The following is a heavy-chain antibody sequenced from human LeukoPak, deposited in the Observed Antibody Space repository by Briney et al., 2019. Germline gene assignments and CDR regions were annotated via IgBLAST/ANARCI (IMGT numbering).Heavy chain of an antibody. D-gene: IGHD3-3*01. CDR3: ARVGQNYDFWSGYYPDFDY. Sequence: GGSLRLSCAASGLTFSSYAMSWVRQAPGKGLEWVSAISGSGGSTYYADSVKGRFTISRDNSKNTLYLQMNSLRAEDTAVYYCARVGQNYDFWSGYYPDFDYWGQGTLVTVSS. CDR2: ISGSGGST. V-gene: IGHV3-23*01. CDR1: GLTFSSYA. J-gene: IGHJ4*02.